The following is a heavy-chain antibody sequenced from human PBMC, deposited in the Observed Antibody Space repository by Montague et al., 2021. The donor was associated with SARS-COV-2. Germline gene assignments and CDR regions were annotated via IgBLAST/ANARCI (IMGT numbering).Heavy chain of an antibody. Sequence: SETLPLTCTVSGASVGSSDWGWIRQSPGKGLEWIGYFYSVGSTDYNPSLKSRATISRDTSKNQFSLKVRSVTAADTAVYYCARETMIADAFDIWGQGTMVTVSS. V-gene: IGHV4-59*02. CDR2: FYSVGST. J-gene: IGHJ3*02. CDR1: GASVGSSD. D-gene: IGHD3-22*01. CDR3: ARETMIADAFDI.